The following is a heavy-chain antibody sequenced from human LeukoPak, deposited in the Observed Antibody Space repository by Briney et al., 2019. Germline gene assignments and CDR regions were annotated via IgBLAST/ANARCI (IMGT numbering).Heavy chain of an antibody. Sequence: GGSLRLSCAASGFTFNSYWMAWDRQAPGKGLEWVANIKQDRSEKYYVDSVKDRFTISRDNTENSLYLQMNSLRAEDTAVYYWSRERGYGDIDSWGQGTLVTVSS. J-gene: IGHJ4*02. CDR3: SRERGYGDIDS. V-gene: IGHV3-7*05. CDR1: GFTFNSYW. CDR2: IKQDRSEK. D-gene: IGHD4-17*01.